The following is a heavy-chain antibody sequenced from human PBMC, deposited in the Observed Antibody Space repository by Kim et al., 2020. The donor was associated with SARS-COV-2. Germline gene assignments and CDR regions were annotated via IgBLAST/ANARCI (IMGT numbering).Heavy chain of an antibody. CDR2: IYHSGST. V-gene: IGHV4-59*01. CDR1: GGSISSYY. D-gene: IGHD3-9*01. Sequence: SETLSLTCTVSGGSISSYYWTWIRKPPGKGLEWIGYIYHSGSTNYNPSLKSRVTISVDKPKNQFSLKLSSVTAADTAVYYCARGTVDDMTGYYIDYWGQGKLVTVS. CDR3: ARGTVDDMTGYYIDY. J-gene: IGHJ4*02.